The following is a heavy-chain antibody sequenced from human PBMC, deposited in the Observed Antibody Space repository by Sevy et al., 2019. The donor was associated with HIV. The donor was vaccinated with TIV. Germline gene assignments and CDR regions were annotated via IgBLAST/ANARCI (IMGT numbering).Heavy chain of an antibody. CDR2: MNPNSGNT. J-gene: IGHJ6*02. D-gene: IGHD3-9*01. Sequence: ASVKVSCKASGYTFTSYDINCVRQATGQGLEWMGWMNPNSGNTGYAQKFQGRVTMTRNTSISTAYMELSSLRSEDTAVYYCASRSLRYFDWFRYYYYGMDVWGQGTTVTVSS. CDR1: GYTFTSYD. CDR3: ASRSLRYFDWFRYYYYGMDV. V-gene: IGHV1-8*01.